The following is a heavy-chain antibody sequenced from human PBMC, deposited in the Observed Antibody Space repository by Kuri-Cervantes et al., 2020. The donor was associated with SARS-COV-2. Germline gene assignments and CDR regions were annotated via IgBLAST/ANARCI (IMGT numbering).Heavy chain of an antibody. V-gene: IGHV1-2*02. CDR2: INPNSGGT. Sequence: ASVKVSCKASGGTFSSYAISWVRQAPGQGLEWMGWINPNSGGTNYAQKFQGRVTMTRDTSISTAYMELSRLRSDDTAVYYCARGGRRYSSSQNKHHWFDPWGQGTLVTVSS. J-gene: IGHJ5*02. CDR1: GGTFSSYA. CDR3: ARGGRRYSSSQNKHHWFDP. D-gene: IGHD6-6*01.